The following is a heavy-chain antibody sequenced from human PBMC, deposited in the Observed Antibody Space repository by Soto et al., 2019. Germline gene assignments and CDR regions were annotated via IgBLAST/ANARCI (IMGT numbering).Heavy chain of an antibody. CDR1: GFTFSSYS. D-gene: IGHD3-10*01. J-gene: IGHJ6*03. V-gene: IGHV3-21*01. CDR3: AREAQVLLWFGESRPHYYMDV. CDR2: ISSSSSYI. Sequence: GGSLRLSCAASGFTFSSYSMNWVRQAPGKGLEWVSSISSSSSYIYYADSVKGRFTISRDNAKNSLYLQMNSLRAEDTAVYYCAREAQVLLWFGESRPHYYMDVWGKGTTVTVSS.